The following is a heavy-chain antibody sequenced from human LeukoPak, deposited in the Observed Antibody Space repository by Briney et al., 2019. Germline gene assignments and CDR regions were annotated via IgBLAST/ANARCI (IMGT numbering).Heavy chain of an antibody. Sequence: GGSLRLSCAASGFTFTSYAMSWVRQAQGKGLEWVSAISGSGGGTYYADSVKGRFTISRDNSKNTLYLQMNSLRAEDTAVYYCAKGDFYGDYPYGMDVWGQGTTVTVSS. J-gene: IGHJ6*02. V-gene: IGHV3-23*01. CDR1: GFTFTSYA. CDR3: AKGDFYGDYPYGMDV. D-gene: IGHD3-3*01. CDR2: ISGSGGGT.